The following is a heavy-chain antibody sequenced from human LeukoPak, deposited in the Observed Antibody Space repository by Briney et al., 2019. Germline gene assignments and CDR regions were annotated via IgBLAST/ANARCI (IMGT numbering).Heavy chain of an antibody. V-gene: IGHV3-13*01. D-gene: IGHD3-22*01. CDR1: GFTFSNYD. J-gene: IGHJ4*02. Sequence: PGGSLRLSCAASGFTFSNYDMHRVRQVTGKGLKWVSAIDTAADTYYPGSVKGRFTISRENAKNSLFLQMNSLRAGDTAMYYCARVGSDSRSSFFDYWGQGTLVTVSS. CDR3: ARVGSDSRSSFFDY. CDR2: IDTAADT.